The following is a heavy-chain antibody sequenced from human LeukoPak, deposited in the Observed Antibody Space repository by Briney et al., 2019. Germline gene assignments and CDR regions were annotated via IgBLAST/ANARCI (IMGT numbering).Heavy chain of an antibody. V-gene: IGHV4-59*12. Sequence: SETLSLTRTVSGGSLSSYYWSWIRQPPGKGLEWIGYIYYSGSTNYNPSLKGRVTISVDTSKNQFSLKLSSVAAAGTAVYYCARDPLTILGTVWGKGTTVTVSS. J-gene: IGHJ6*04. CDR1: GGSLSSYY. CDR2: IYYSGST. D-gene: IGHD3-3*01. CDR3: ARDPLTILGTV.